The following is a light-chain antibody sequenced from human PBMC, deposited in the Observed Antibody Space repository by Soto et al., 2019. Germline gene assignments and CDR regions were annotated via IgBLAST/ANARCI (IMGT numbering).Light chain of an antibody. Sequence: HSALTQPASVSGSPGQSITISCTGTSSDVGSYNLVSWYQQHPGKAPKLMIYEGSKRPSGVSNRFSGSRSGNTASLTISGLLAEDEADYYCSSYAGSRTYVFGTGTKLTVL. J-gene: IGLJ1*01. V-gene: IGLV2-23*01. CDR3: SSYAGSRTYV. CDR1: SSDVGSYNL. CDR2: EGS.